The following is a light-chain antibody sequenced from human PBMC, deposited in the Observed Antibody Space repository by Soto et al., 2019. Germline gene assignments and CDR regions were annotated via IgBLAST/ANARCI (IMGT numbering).Light chain of an antibody. CDR1: QSISSSY. CDR3: QQYGSAPAWT. V-gene: IGKV3-20*01. CDR2: GAS. J-gene: IGKJ1*01. Sequence: EIVLTQSPGTLSLSPGERATLSCRASQSISSSYLAWYQQKPGQAPRLLIYGASNRATGIPDRFRGSGSGTDFALTISRLEPEDFAGYYCQQYGSAPAWTFGQGTKVDSK.